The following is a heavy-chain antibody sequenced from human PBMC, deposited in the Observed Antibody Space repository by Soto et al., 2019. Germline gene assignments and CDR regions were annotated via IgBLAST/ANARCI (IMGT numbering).Heavy chain of an antibody. CDR3: SRALPEIRMMEGGSFDP. Sequence: GGSVKVSCKASACTFTEYYIHWVLQAPGQGLEGMGWINPNSGGSYFAQKFLGRVTMTRDTSITKAYMELSRLRSDDTAVYYCSRALPEIRMMEGGSFDPWGQGTVVTVSS. CDR2: INPNSGGS. CDR1: ACTFTEYY. D-gene: IGHD1-1*01. V-gene: IGHV1-2*02. J-gene: IGHJ5*02.